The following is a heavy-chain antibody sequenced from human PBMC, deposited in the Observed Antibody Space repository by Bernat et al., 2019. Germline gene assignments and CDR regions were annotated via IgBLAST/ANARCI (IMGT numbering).Heavy chain of an antibody. CDR1: GFTFSSYS. CDR2: NSSSSSTI. Sequence: EVQLVESGGGLVQPGGSLRLSCAASGFTFSSYSMNWVRQAPGQGLEWVSYNSSSSSTIYYADSVKGRFTRSRDKAKNSLYLQMNSLRAEDTAVYYCARVGTPEGDFDYWGQGTLVTVSS. J-gene: IGHJ4*02. D-gene: IGHD1-7*01. CDR3: ARVGTPEGDFDY. V-gene: IGHV3-48*01.